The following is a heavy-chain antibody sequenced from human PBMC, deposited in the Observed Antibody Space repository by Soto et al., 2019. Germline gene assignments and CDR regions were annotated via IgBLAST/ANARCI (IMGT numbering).Heavy chain of an antibody. CDR3: ARGFIVAPTGNAFDV. Sequence: ASVKVSCKASGYTFTSYGMTWVRQAPGQGLEWMGWISAYNGDTNYAQKFEGRVTMTTDTSTSTIYMELRSLRSDDRVVYYCARGFIVAPTGNAFDVWGKGTMVTFPS. J-gene: IGHJ3*01. D-gene: IGHD6-6*01. V-gene: IGHV1-18*01. CDR2: ISAYNGDT. CDR1: GYTFTSYG.